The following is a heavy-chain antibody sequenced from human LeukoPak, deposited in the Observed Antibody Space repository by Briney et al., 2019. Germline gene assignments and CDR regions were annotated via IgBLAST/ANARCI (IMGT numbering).Heavy chain of an antibody. CDR1: GGSISSGGYY. J-gene: IGHJ4*02. Sequence: SQTLSLTCTVSGGSISSGGYYWSWIRQHPGKGLEWIGYIHCSGSTYYNLSLKSRVTISADTSKNQFSLKLSSVTAADTAVYYCARMYYFDSSGYEIRTLDYWGQGTLVTVSS. D-gene: IGHD3-22*01. CDR2: IHCSGST. V-gene: IGHV4-31*03. CDR3: ARMYYFDSSGYEIRTLDY.